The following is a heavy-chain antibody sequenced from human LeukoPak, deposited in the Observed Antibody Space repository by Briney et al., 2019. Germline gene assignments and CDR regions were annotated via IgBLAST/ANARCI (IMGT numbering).Heavy chain of an antibody. CDR2: ISAYNGNT. J-gene: IGHJ6*02. CDR1: GYTFTSYG. CDR3: ARVLGYSYGPPYYYYGMDV. V-gene: IGHV1-18*01. D-gene: IGHD5-18*01. Sequence: ASVKVSCKASGYTFTSYGISWVRQAPGQGLEWMGWISAYNGNTNYVQKLQGRVTMTTDTSTSTAYMELRSLRSDDTAVYYCARVLGYSYGPPYYYYGMDVWGQGTTVTVSS.